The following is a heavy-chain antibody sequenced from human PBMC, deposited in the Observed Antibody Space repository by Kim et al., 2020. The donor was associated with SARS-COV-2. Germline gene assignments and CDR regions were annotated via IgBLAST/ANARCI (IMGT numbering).Heavy chain of an antibody. CDR1: GFTFSSYS. V-gene: IGHV3-21*01. Sequence: GGSLRLSCAASGFTFSSYSMNWVRQAPGKGLEWVSSISSSSSYIYYADSVKGRFTISRDNAKNSLYLQMNSLRAEDTAVYYCARIPSYYYDSSGYLDDYWGQGPLVTVSS. CDR3: ARIPSYYYDSSGYLDDY. CDR2: ISSSSSYI. D-gene: IGHD3-22*01. J-gene: IGHJ4*02.